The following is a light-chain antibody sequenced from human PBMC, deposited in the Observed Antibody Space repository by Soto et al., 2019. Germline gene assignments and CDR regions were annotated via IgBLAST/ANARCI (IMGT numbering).Light chain of an antibody. Sequence: QSVLTQPPSASGSPGQSVAISCTGTSSDVGGYNYVSWYQQHPGKAPKLMIYDVSKRPSGVPDRFSGSKSGNTASLTVSGLQAEDEAEYYCSSYAGTHIVFGTGTNVTVL. CDR3: SSYAGTHIV. CDR1: SSDVGGYNY. V-gene: IGLV2-8*01. J-gene: IGLJ1*01. CDR2: DVS.